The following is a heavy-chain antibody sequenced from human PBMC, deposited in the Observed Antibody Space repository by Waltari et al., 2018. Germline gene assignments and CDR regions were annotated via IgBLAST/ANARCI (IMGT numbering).Heavy chain of an antibody. CDR3: ASGVFFDY. CDR2: ISNINNTV. V-gene: IGHV3-11*01. D-gene: IGHD2-8*01. J-gene: IGHJ4*02. Sequence: QVQLMESGGGLVKPGGSLRIYCAASGFSFKDYFMSWIRQAPGKGLEWISYISNINNTVYYADSVKGRFTISRDDAKNSLYLEMNSLRAEDTAVYYCASGVFFDYWGQGTLVTVSS. CDR1: GFSFKDYF.